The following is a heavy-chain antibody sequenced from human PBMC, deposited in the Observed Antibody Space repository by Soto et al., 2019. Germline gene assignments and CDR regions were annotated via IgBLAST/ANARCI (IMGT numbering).Heavy chain of an antibody. CDR3: AHRRSYCSGGSCYSGFDY. CDR1: GFSLSTSGVG. Sequence: QTTLKESGPTLVKPTQTLTLTCTFSGFSLSTSGVGVGWIRQPPGKALEWLALIYWDDDKRYSPSLKSRLTITKDTSKNQVVLTMTNMDPVDTATYYCAHRRSYCSGGSCYSGFDYWGQGTLVTVSS. D-gene: IGHD2-15*01. CDR2: IYWDDDK. J-gene: IGHJ4*02. V-gene: IGHV2-5*02.